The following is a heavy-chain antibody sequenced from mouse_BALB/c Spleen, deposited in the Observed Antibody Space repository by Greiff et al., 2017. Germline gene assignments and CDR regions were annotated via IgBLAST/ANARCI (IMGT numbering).Heavy chain of an antibody. D-gene: IGHD2-3*01. J-gene: IGHJ2*01. V-gene: IGHV5-12-1*01. CDR2: ISSGGGST. CDR1: GFAFSSYD. CDR3: ARHGYYLYYFDY. Sequence: EVQLVESGGGLVKPGGSLKLSCAASGFAFSSYDMSWVRQTPEKRLEWVAYISSGGGSTYYPDTVKGRFTISRDNAKNTLYLQMSSLKSEDTAMYYCARHGYYLYYFDYWGQGTTLTVSS.